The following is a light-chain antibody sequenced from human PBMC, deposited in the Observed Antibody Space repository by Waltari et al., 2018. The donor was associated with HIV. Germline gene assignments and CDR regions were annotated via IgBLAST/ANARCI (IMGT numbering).Light chain of an antibody. CDR3: QQYNNWPRT. V-gene: IGKV3-15*01. CDR1: QSVSNN. J-gene: IGKJ1*01. CDR2: DAS. Sequence: EVVLTQSPGTVSVSPGERATLSCRTSQSVSNNRVWYQMIPGQAPRLVIYDASTRATGIPVRFSGSGSGTEFTLTISSLQSEDFAVYYCQQYNNWPRTFGRRTKVEI.